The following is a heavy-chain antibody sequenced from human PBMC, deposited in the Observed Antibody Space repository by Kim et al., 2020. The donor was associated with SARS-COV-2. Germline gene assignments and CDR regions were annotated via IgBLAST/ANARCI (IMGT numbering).Heavy chain of an antibody. CDR1: GYTFTSYG. J-gene: IGHJ4*02. D-gene: IGHD3-10*01. CDR3: ARDRPRRSTMVRGVIDY. CDR2: ISAYNGNT. V-gene: IGHV1-18*01. Sequence: ASVKVSCKASGYTFTSYGISWVRQAPGQGLEWMGWISAYNGNTNYAQKLQGRVTMTTDTSTSTAYMELRSLRSDDTAVYYCARDRPRRSTMVRGVIDYWGQGTLVTVSS.